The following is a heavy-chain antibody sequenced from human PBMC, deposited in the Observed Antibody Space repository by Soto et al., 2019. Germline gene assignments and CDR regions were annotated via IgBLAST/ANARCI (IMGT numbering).Heavy chain of an antibody. CDR2: IAYDGSNK. D-gene: IGHD4-17*01. CDR3: AKDYTWGRNYGDYGGADY. CDR1: GFTFSNYG. Sequence: QVQLVESGGGVVQPGRSLRLSCAASGFTFSNYGMHWVRQTPGRGLEWVAAIAYDGSNKYYGDSGKGRFTISRDKSKKTLYLEMISLRVEDTAVYYCAKDYTWGRNYGDYGGADYWGQGTLVTVSS. V-gene: IGHV3-30*18. J-gene: IGHJ4*02.